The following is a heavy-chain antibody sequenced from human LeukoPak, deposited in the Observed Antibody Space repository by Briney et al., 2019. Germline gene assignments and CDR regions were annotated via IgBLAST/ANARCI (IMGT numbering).Heavy chain of an antibody. CDR2: IIPIFGTA. J-gene: IGHJ6*03. V-gene: IGHV1-69*13. CDR1: GGTFSSYA. Sequence: ASVKVSCKASGGTFSSYAISWVRQAPGQGLEWMGGIIPIFGTANYAQKFQGRVTITADESTSTAYMELSSLRSEDTAVYYCARVDIVATKSYYYYYMDVWGKGTTVTISS. CDR3: ARVDIVATKSYYYYYMDV. D-gene: IGHD5-12*01.